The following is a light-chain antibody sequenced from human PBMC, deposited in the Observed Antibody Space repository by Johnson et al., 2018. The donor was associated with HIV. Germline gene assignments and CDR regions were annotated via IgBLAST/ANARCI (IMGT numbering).Light chain of an antibody. J-gene: IGLJ1*01. CDR2: DNN. Sequence: QSVLTQPPSVSVAPGQKVTISCSGSSSNIGNNYVSWYQQLPGTAPKILIYDNNKRPSGIPDRFSGSKSGTSATLGITRLKTGDEADYYCGTWDSSLSAYVFGTGTKVTVL. CDR1: SSNIGNNY. CDR3: GTWDSSLSAYV. V-gene: IGLV1-51*01.